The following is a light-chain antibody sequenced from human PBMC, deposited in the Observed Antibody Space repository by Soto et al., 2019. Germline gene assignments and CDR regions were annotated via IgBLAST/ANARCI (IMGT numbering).Light chain of an antibody. V-gene: IGKV3-20*01. CDR2: GVS. CDR1: QSLTSSF. CDR3: QQYDSSPPT. J-gene: IGKJ1*01. Sequence: TQSPSSLSASVGYRFTITCRASQSLTSSFLAWYQQKPGQAPRLXMSGVSSRATGIPERFSGSGSGTDFTLTISRLEPEDFEVYYCQQYDSSPPTFGQGTKVDIK.